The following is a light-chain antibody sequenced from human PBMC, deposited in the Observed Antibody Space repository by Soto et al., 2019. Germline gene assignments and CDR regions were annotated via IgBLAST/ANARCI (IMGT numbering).Light chain of an antibody. V-gene: IGKV1-5*03. Sequence: DIQMTQSPSTLSASVGDRVTITCRASQSISNWLAWYQQKPGKAPKLLIYKASGLESGVPSRFSGSGSGTEFTLTISSLQPDDFASYYCQQYNSYPRTFCQGTKVEIK. CDR3: QQYNSYPRT. J-gene: IGKJ1*01. CDR1: QSISNW. CDR2: KAS.